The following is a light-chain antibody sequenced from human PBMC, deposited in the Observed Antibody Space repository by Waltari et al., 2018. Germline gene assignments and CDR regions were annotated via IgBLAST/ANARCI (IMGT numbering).Light chain of an antibody. CDR3: ASWDGSLSGRV. V-gene: IGLV1-47*01. CDR2: KND. CDR1: SSNLGSNY. J-gene: IGLJ3*02. Sequence: QSVLTQPPSASGTPGQRVLISCSGSSSNLGSNYVYWYQQIPGTAPKRLIYKNDQRPSGVPDRFSGSKSGTSASLAISGLRSEDEADYFCASWDGSLSGRVFGGGTKLTVL.